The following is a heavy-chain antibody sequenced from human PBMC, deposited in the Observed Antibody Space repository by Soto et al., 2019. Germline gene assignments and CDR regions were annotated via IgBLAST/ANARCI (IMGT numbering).Heavy chain of an antibody. J-gene: IGHJ4*02. CDR3: ARSPFSYDSSGPFEN. D-gene: IGHD3-22*01. Sequence: GGSLRLSCASSGFTVSTNYMSWVRQAPGKGLEWVSVIYSGGSTYYADSVKGRFTISRDNSKNTLYLQMNSLRAEDTAVYYCARSPFSYDSSGPFENWGQGTLVTVSS. V-gene: IGHV3-66*01. CDR1: GFTVSTNY. CDR2: IYSGGST.